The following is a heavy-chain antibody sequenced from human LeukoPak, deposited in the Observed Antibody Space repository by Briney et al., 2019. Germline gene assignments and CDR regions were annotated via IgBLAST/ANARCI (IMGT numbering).Heavy chain of an antibody. CDR3: ARSLWAASSGAFDI. Sequence: GGSLRLSCAASGFTFSSDTMNWVRQAPGKGLEWVSSIRSSSNNIYYGDSLKGRFTVSRDNAKNSLYLQMNSLRAEDTAVYYCARSLWAASSGAFDIWGQGTMVTVSS. J-gene: IGHJ3*02. V-gene: IGHV3-21*01. D-gene: IGHD6-19*01. CDR1: GFTFSSDT. CDR2: IRSSSNNI.